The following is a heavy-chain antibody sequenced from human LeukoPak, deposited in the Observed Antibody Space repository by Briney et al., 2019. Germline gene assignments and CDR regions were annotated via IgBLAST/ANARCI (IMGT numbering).Heavy chain of an antibody. V-gene: IGHV3-23*01. CDR2: ISGSGRST. D-gene: IGHD3-10*01. CDR1: GFIFSNYD. CDR3: AKDSAL. Sequence: PGGSLRLSCVASGFIFSNYDMRWVRQAPGKGLEWVSSISGSGRSTYYAESVKGRFTISRDNSKNTLDLHMYSLRAEDTAVYYCAKDSALWGQGTLVTVAS. J-gene: IGHJ4*02.